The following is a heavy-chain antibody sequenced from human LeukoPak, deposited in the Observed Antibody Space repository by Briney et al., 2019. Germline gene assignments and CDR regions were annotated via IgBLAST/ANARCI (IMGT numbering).Heavy chain of an antibody. V-gene: IGHV3-30*18. CDR3: AKDYAYQLPCIDY. D-gene: IGHD2-2*01. CDR2: ISYDGRNK. CDR1: GFTFSSYG. J-gene: IGHJ4*02. Sequence: PGGSLRLSCAASGFTFSSYGMHWVRQAPGKGLEWVAVISYDGRNKYYADSVKGRLTISRDNSKNTLYLQMNSLRAEDTAVYYCAKDYAYQLPCIDYWGQGTLVTVSS.